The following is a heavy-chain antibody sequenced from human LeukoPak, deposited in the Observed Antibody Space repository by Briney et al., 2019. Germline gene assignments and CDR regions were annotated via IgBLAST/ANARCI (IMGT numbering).Heavy chain of an antibody. J-gene: IGHJ6*02. Sequence: ASVKVSCKASGYRFTDHYSYRGRHNPGKGLERMGWFSPNTGGTHYAQNFQGRVSMTRDTSISTAYMELGSLTSDDTAVYYCAKGHYGMDVWGQGTKVTVTS. V-gene: IGHV1-2*02. CDR1: GYRFTDHY. CDR2: FSPNTGGT. CDR3: AKGHYGMDV.